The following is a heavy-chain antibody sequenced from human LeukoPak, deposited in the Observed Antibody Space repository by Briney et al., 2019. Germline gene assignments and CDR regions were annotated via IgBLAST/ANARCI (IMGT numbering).Heavy chain of an antibody. CDR3: ARDLKMGYSSGRHSWGTGSSNDY. D-gene: IGHD6-19*01. V-gene: IGHV1-18*01. CDR1: GYTFTSYG. J-gene: IGHJ4*02. Sequence: ASVKVSCKASGYTFTSYGISWVRQAPGQGLEWMGWISAYKGNTNYAQKLQGRVTMTTDTSTSTAYMELRSLRSDDTAVYYCARDLKMGYSSGRHSWGTGSSNDYWGQGTLVTVSS. CDR2: ISAYKGNT.